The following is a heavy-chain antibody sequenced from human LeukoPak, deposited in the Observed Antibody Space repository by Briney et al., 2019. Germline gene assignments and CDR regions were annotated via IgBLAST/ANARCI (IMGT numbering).Heavy chain of an antibody. CDR2: ISSSGGAT. J-gene: IGHJ4*02. CDR1: GFTFSNYA. D-gene: IGHD2-15*01. Sequence: PGGSLRLSLAASGFTFSNYAMGWVRQAPGKGLEWVSAISSSGGATYYAASVKGRFTISRDMSKNTVFLQMNSLRVEDMAVYYCARQIGYCSEGSCYFDYWGQGTLVTVSS. CDR3: ARQIGYCSEGSCYFDY. V-gene: IGHV3-23*01.